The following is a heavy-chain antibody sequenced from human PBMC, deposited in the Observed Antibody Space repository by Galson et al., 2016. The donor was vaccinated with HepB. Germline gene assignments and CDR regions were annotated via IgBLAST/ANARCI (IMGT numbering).Heavy chain of an antibody. D-gene: IGHD3-3*01. CDR1: GLTFRNVW. Sequence: SLRLSCAVSGLTFRNVWVTWVRQTPGKELEWVGHIKNKADGATADYAAPVRGRFTISRDDSEATAYLLLNNVTIEDTAVYYCTSLTLFGVLTHFDYWGQGTLVTVSS. CDR3: TSLTLFGVLTHFDY. V-gene: IGHV3-15*01. J-gene: IGHJ4*02. CDR2: IKNKADGATA.